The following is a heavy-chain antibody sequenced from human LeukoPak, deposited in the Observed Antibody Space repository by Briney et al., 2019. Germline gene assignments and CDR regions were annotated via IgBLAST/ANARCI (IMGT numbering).Heavy chain of an antibody. Sequence: PSETLSLTCTVSGGSIRSDYWSWIRQPPGKGLEWIGYIYYSGTTNSGSTNYNPSLKSRVTISVDTSKSQFSLRVNSVTAADTAVYYCARYYYDSSGYNFDYWGQGTLVTVSS. V-gene: IGHV4-59*01. CDR2: IYYSGTTNSGST. CDR3: ARYYYDSSGYNFDY. J-gene: IGHJ4*02. D-gene: IGHD3-22*01. CDR1: GGSIRSDY.